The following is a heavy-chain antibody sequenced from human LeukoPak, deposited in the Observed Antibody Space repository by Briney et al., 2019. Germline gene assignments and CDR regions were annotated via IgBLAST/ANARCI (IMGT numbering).Heavy chain of an antibody. CDR2: IFYSGSA. Sequence: SQTLSLTCTVSGGSISSGGYYWTWIRQHPGKGLEWIGYIFYSGSAYYNPSLKSRVAISVDTSKNQFSLKLSSMTAADTAVYYCARVVIKDAYYYDSSGPPNAFDIWGQGTMVTVSS. J-gene: IGHJ3*02. CDR3: ARVVIKDAYYYDSSGPPNAFDI. D-gene: IGHD3-22*01. V-gene: IGHV4-31*03. CDR1: GGSISSGGYY.